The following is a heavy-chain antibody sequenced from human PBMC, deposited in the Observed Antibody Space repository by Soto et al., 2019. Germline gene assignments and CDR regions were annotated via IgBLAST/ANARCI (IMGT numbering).Heavy chain of an antibody. CDR1: GYTFTEND. J-gene: IGHJ4*02. CDR3: ARATRSGSPHFDH. Sequence: ASVKVSCKASGYTFTENDMHWVRQAPGQGLEWMGIINPSGDSTSYAQEFQGRVTMTRETSTSTLYMELSSLRSEDTAVYYCARATRSGSPHFDHWGQGTLVTVSS. CDR2: INPSGDST. V-gene: IGHV1-46*01. D-gene: IGHD5-12*01.